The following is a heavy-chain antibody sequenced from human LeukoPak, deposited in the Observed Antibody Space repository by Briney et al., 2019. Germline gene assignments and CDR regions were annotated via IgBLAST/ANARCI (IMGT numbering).Heavy chain of an antibody. V-gene: IGHV4-4*07. D-gene: IGHD2-2*01. Sequence: SESLSLTCTVSGGSISSYYWSWIRQPAGKGLEWIGRIYTSGSTNYNPSLKSRVTISVDTSKNQFSLKLSSVTAADTAVYYCASSEYCSSTSCSESWFDPWGQGTLVTVSS. J-gene: IGHJ5*02. CDR1: GGSISSYY. CDR3: ASSEYCSSTSCSESWFDP. CDR2: IYTSGST.